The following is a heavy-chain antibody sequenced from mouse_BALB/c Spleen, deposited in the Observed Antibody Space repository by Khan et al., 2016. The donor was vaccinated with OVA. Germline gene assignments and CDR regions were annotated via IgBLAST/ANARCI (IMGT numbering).Heavy chain of an antibody. Sequence: QVQLKESGPGLVAPSQSLSITCTISGFSFTNYGIHWVRQPPGKGLEWLVVIWSDGSTSYNSALKSRLSISRDNSKSQVFLRMNSLQTDDTAMYYCARQPYVSYYSMDYWGQGTSVIVSS. J-gene: IGHJ4*01. D-gene: IGHD1-1*01. CDR1: GFSFTNYG. CDR2: IWSDGST. V-gene: IGHV2-6-1*01. CDR3: ARQPYVSYYSMDY.